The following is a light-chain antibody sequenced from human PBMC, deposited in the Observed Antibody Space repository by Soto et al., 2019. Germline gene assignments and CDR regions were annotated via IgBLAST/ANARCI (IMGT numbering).Light chain of an antibody. Sequence: EIVLTQSPATLSSFPGDRVTLSCRASQSVSSSYLAWYQQKPGQAPRLLIYGASSRATGIPDRFSGSGSGTDFTLTISRLEPEDLAVYYCQQYTSSPNTFGQRTQLNIK. CDR2: GAS. V-gene: IGKV3-20*01. CDR3: QQYTSSPNT. CDR1: QSVSSSY. J-gene: IGKJ2*01.